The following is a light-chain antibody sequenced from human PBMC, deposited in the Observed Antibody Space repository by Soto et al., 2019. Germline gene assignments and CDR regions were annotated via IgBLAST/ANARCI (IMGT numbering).Light chain of an antibody. V-gene: IGKV1-33*01. CDR2: DAT. J-gene: IGKJ5*01. Sequence: DIPMTQSPSSLSASVGDRVTITCRASQDINYCLNWYQQKPGKAPNLLIFDATTLATGVPSRFSGSGSGTDFTFTISSLQPEDFATYYCQQYDDLPITFGHGTRMEIK. CDR1: QDINYC. CDR3: QQYDDLPIT.